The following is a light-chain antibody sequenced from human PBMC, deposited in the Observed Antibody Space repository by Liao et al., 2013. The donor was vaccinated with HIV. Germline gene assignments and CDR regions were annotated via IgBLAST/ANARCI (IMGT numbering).Light chain of an antibody. CDR1: NIGSKT. V-gene: IGLV3-21*01. CDR2: YDV. CDR3: QVWDSSSDHWV. J-gene: IGLJ3*02. Sequence: SYVLTQPPSVSVAPGKTARITCGGDNIGSKTVHWYQQKPGQAPVLVMYYDVDRPSGIPERFSGSNSGDTAALTISRVEAGDEADYYCQVWDSSSDHWVFGGGTKVTVL.